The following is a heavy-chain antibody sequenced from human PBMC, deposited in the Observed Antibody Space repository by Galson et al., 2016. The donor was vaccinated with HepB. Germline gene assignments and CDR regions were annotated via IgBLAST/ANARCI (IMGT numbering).Heavy chain of an antibody. D-gene: IGHD5-24*01. CDR1: GYTFTSYY. Sequence: SVKVSCKASGYTFTSYYMHWVRQAPGQGLEWMGTISPRGGSTGYAQKFQGRVTMTRDTSTSTVYMELSSLRSEDTAVYYCARDPGDGYNLPYDYWGQGTLVTVSS. V-gene: IGHV1-46*01. CDR2: ISPRGGST. CDR3: ARDPGDGYNLPYDY. J-gene: IGHJ4*02.